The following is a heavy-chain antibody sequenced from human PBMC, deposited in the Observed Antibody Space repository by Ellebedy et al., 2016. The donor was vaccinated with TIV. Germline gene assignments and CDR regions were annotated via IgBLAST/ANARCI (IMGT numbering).Heavy chain of an antibody. CDR3: ATGYAQNGQ. D-gene: IGHD2-8*01. CDR1: GFTFGSYS. V-gene: IGHV3-30*14. J-gene: IGHJ4*02. Sequence: GESLKISCAASGFTFGSYSIHWVRQAPGKGLEWVALISYDGSDKYYADSVKGRFTISRDSSDNTVYLQMNSLRVEDTAVYYCATGYAQNGQWGQGTLVTVSS. CDR2: ISYDGSDK.